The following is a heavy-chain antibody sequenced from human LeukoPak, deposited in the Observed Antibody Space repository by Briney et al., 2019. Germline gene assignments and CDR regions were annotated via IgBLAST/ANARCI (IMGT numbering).Heavy chain of an antibody. CDR1: GFTFSNYW. CDR2: IHSDGSST. CDR3: ARGNANAFDI. V-gene: IGHV3-74*01. Sequence: GGSLRLSCAASGFTFSNYWMHWVRQAPGKGLVWVSRIHSDGSSTTSADSVKGRFTISRDNAENTLYLQMNSLRAEDTAVYFCARGNANAFDIWGQGTMVTVSS. D-gene: IGHD1-1*01. J-gene: IGHJ3*02.